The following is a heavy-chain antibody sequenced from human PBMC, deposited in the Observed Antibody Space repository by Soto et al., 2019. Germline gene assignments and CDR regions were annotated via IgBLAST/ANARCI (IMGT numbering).Heavy chain of an antibody. CDR3: SRGRGQILAAANYNYYDICI. CDR2: IIPFLGTA. J-gene: IGHJ3*02. CDR1: GDTFSSYA. Sequence: PVKVSCKASGDTFSSYALSWVRQAPGQGLEWLGGIIPFLGTANYAQRFQDRVMITSDASTSTGYMDLRRLRYEAPAVYYCSRGRGQILAAANYNYYDICIRRQGT. V-gene: IGHV1-69*13. D-gene: IGHD3-16*01.